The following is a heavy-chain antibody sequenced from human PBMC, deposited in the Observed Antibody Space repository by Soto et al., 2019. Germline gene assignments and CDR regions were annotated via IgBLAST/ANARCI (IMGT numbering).Heavy chain of an antibody. V-gene: IGHV3-23*01. D-gene: IGHD1-26*01. CDR1: GFTFSSYA. CDR3: AKGAPKVGATRGYFDY. CDR2: ISGSGGST. Sequence: PGGSLRLSCAASGFTFSSYAMSWVRQAPGKGLEWVSAISGSGGSTYYADSVKGRFTISRDNSKNTLYLQINSLRAEDTAVYYCAKGAPKVGATRGYFDYWGQGTLVTVSS. J-gene: IGHJ4*02.